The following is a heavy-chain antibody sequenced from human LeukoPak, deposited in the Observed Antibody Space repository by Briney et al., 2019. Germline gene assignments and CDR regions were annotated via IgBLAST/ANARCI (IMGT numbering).Heavy chain of an antibody. CDR3: ASADYYGSGSYYFGSGY. D-gene: IGHD3-10*01. J-gene: IGHJ4*02. V-gene: IGHV3-7*01. CDR2: IKQDGSEK. Sequence: GGSLRLSCAASGFTFSSYWMSWVRQAPGKGLEWVANIKQDGSEKYYVDSVKGGFTISRDNAKNSLYLQMNRLRAEDTAVYYCASADYYGSGSYYFGSGYWGQGTLVTVSS. CDR1: GFTFSSYW.